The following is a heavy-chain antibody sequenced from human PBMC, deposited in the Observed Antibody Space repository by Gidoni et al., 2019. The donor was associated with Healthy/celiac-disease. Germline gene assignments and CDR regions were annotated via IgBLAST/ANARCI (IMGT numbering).Heavy chain of an antibody. Sequence: SSYAMHWVRQAPGKGLEWVAVISYDGSNKYYADSVKGRFTISRDNSKNTLYLQMNSLRAEDTAVYYCARIRWYYDRREGDAFDIWGQGTMVTVSS. CDR3: ARIRWYYDRREGDAFDI. CDR2: ISYDGSNK. D-gene: IGHD3-22*01. J-gene: IGHJ3*02. V-gene: IGHV3-30-3*01. CDR1: SSYA.